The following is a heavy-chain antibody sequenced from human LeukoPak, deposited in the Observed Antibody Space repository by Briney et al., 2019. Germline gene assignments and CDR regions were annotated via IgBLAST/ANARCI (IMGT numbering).Heavy chain of an antibody. J-gene: IGHJ5*02. D-gene: IGHD4-17*01. CDR3: AKFSYGDYVA. Sequence: PGGSLRLSCAPSGFVFSKNGMHWVRQAPGKGLEWVAFIRHDESNKYYADSVKGRFTISRDNSKNRLSLQMNSLRPDDTAVYYCAKFSYGDYVAWGQGTLVIVSS. CDR2: IRHDESNK. CDR1: GFVFSKNG. V-gene: IGHV3-30*02.